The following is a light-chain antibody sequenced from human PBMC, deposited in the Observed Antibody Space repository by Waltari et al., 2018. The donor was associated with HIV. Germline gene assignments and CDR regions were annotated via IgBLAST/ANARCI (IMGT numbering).Light chain of an antibody. CDR2: KGT. V-gene: IGLV3-1*01. CDR3: QAWDSSTAVL. Sequence: SYELTQPPSVSVSPGQTASITCSGDKLGDKYACWYQQKSGQSPVLVIYKGTKRPSGIPVRFSGSNSGNTATLTISGTQAMDEADYYCQAWDSSTAVLFGGGTKLTVL. CDR1: KLGDKY. J-gene: IGLJ2*01.